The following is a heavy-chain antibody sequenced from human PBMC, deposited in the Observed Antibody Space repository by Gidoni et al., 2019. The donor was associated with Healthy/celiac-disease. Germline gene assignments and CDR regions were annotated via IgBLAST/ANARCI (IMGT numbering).Heavy chain of an antibody. D-gene: IGHD5-12*01. CDR3: TTDTVGYYWNFDL. CDR1: GFTFSNAW. Sequence: EVQLVESGGGLVKPGGSLRLSCAASGFTFSNAWMSWVRQAPGKGLEWVGRIKSKTDGGTTDYAAPVKGRFTISRDDSKNTLYLQMNSLKTEDTAVYYCTTDTVGYYWNFDLWGRGTLVTVSS. J-gene: IGHJ2*01. V-gene: IGHV3-15*01. CDR2: IKSKTDGGTT.